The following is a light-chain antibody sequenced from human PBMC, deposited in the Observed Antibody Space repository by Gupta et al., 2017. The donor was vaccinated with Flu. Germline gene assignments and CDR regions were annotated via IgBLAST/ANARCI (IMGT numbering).Light chain of an antibody. CDR1: QDIRSW. Sequence: DKQMTQSPSSVSASIGDRVTITCRASQDIRSWLAWYQQKPGTAPKLLINSVSRLQSGVPSRFSGTASGTDFTLTISSLQPEDFATYYCQQAKSFPFTFGPGTKVDIK. J-gene: IGKJ3*01. V-gene: IGKV1-12*01. CDR2: SVS. CDR3: QQAKSFPFT.